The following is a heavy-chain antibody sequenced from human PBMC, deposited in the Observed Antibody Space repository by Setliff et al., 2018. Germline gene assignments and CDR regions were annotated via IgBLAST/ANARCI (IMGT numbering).Heavy chain of an antibody. J-gene: IGHJ5*02. CDR1: GGSFSGYY. CDR2: INHSGST. Sequence: SETLSLTCAVYGGSFSGYYWSWIRQPPGKGLELIGEINHSGSTNYNPSLKSRVTISVDTSKNQFSLKLSSVTAADTAVYYCARVLTGTRWDWFDPWGQGARVTV. D-gene: IGHD1-20*01. CDR3: ARVLTGTRWDWFDP. V-gene: IGHV4-34*01.